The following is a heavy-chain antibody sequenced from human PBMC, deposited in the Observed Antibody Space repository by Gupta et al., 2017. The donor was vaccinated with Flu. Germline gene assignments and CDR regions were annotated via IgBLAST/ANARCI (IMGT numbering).Heavy chain of an antibody. V-gene: IGHV1-3*01. CDR1: GYTFTDYT. D-gene: IGHD3-22*01. CDR3: ARMDHYDSSGYYSNMDY. Sequence: KASGYTFTDYTIHWVRQAPGQTLEWMGWINAGNGDTKYSQKFHDRVTITRDTSANTAYMELSSLRSEDTAVYYCARMDHYDSSGYYSNMDYWGQGTLVTVSS. J-gene: IGHJ4*02. CDR2: INAGNGDT.